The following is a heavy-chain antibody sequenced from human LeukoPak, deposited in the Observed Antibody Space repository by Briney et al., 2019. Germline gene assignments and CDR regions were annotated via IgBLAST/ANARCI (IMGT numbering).Heavy chain of an antibody. CDR2: IYYSGST. D-gene: IGHD3-22*01. CDR3: ARIVVVIYAFDI. V-gene: IGHV4-39*01. Sequence: SETLSLTCAVSDDSIRSSAYYWGGIRQPPGKGLEWIGSIYYSGSTYYNPSLKSRVTISVDTSKNQFSLKLSSVTAADTAVYYCARIVVVIYAFDIWGQGTMVTVSS. CDR1: DDSIRSSAYY. J-gene: IGHJ3*02.